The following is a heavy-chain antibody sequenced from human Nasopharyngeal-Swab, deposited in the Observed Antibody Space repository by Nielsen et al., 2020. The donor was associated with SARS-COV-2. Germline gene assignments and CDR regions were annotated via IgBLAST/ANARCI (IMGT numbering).Heavy chain of an antibody. CDR2: IKSKTDGGTT. V-gene: IGHV3-15*01. Sequence: GESLKISCAASGFTFSDAWMSWVRQAPGKGLEWVGRIKSKTDGGTTDYAAPVKGRFTISRDDSKNTLYLQMNSLKTEDTAVYYCTTGDGAFDIWGQGTMVTVSS. CDR3: TTGDGAFDI. J-gene: IGHJ3*02. D-gene: IGHD5-24*01. CDR1: GFTFSDAW.